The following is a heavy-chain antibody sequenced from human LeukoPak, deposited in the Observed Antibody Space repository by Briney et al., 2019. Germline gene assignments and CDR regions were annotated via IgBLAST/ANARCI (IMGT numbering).Heavy chain of an antibody. D-gene: IGHD2-2*01. Sequence: GGSLRLSCAASGFTFSSYEMNWVRQAPGKGLQWVSDISSSGTTIYYADPVKGRFTISRDNAKNSLYLQMNSLRAEDTAVYYCARKYCSTTSCLFDNWGQGTLVTVSS. V-gene: IGHV3-48*03. CDR1: GFTFSSYE. CDR2: ISSSGTTI. CDR3: ARKYCSTTSCLFDN. J-gene: IGHJ4*02.